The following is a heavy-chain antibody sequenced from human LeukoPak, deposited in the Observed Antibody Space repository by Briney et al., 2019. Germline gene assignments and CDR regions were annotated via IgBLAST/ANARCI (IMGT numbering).Heavy chain of an antibody. CDR2: INHSGST. CDR1: GGSFSGYY. Sequence: PSETLSLTCAVYGGSFSGYYWSWIRQPPEKGLEWIGEINHSGSTNYNPSLKSRVTISVDTSKNQFSLKLSSVTAADTAVYYCSVGLAGTNWFDPWGQGTLVTVSS. CDR3: SVGLAGTNWFDP. J-gene: IGHJ5*02. D-gene: IGHD6-19*01. V-gene: IGHV4-34*01.